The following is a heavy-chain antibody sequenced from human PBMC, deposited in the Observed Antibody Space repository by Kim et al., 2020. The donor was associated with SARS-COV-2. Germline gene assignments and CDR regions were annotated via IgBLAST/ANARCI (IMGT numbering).Heavy chain of an antibody. CDR3: ARLGARLVQTLYYFDY. CDR2: ISAYNGNT. D-gene: IGHD3-9*01. CDR1: GYTFTSYG. Sequence: ASVKVSCKASGYTFTSYGISWVRQAPGQGLEWMGWISAYNGNTNYAQKLQGRVTMTTDTSTSTAYMELRSLRSDDTAVYYCARLGARLVQTLYYFDYWGQGTLVTVSS. V-gene: IGHV1-18*04. J-gene: IGHJ4*02.